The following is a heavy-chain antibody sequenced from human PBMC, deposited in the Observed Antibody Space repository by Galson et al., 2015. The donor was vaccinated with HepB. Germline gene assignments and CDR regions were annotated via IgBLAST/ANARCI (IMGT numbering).Heavy chain of an antibody. D-gene: IGHD2-2*01. CDR1: GGTFSSYT. Sequence: SVKVSCKASGGTFSSYTISWVRQAPGQGLEWMGRFIPILGIANYAQKFQGRVTITADKSTSTAYMELSSLRSEDTAVYYCARPAANFYYGMDVWGQGTTVTVSS. CDR3: ARPAANFYYGMDV. J-gene: IGHJ6*02. CDR2: FIPILGIA. V-gene: IGHV1-69*02.